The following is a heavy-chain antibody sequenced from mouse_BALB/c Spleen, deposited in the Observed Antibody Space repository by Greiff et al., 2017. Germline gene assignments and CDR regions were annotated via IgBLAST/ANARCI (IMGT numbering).Heavy chain of an antibody. Sequence: EVKLMESGGGLVKPGGSLKLSCAASGFAFSSYDMSWVRQTPEKRLEWVAYISSGGGSTYYPDTVKGRFTISRDNAKNTLYLQMSSLKSEDTAMYYCARHGSGNPFAYWGQGTLVTVSA. CDR3: ARHGSGNPFAY. CDR1: GFAFSSYD. J-gene: IGHJ3*01. CDR2: ISSGGGST. D-gene: IGHD1-3*01. V-gene: IGHV5-12-1*01.